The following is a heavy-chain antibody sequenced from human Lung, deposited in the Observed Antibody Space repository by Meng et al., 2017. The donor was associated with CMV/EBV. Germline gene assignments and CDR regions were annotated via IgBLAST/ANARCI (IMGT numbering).Heavy chain of an antibody. V-gene: IGHV1-8*01. CDR3: ARTRIEVEPDGRKIKYYNYGMDV. CDR1: GYTFTTYD. J-gene: IGHJ6*02. Sequence: SVXVSXXASGYTFTTYDINWVRQATGQGLEWMGWMNPNSGNTGYAQKFQGRVNLTRVTSISTAYMELSSLTSDDTAVYYCARTRIEVEPDGRKIKYYNYGMDVWGQGTXVTVSS. D-gene: IGHD2-2*01. CDR2: MNPNSGNT.